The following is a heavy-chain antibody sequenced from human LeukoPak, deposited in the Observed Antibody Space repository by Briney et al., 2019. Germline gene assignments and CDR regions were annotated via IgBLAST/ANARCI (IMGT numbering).Heavy chain of an antibody. CDR2: IKQDGSEK. CDR1: GFTFSSYW. D-gene: IGHD6-13*01. J-gene: IGHJ3*02. CDR3: TSPGWAAAGPSVSDAFDI. V-gene: IGHV3-7*01. Sequence: GGSLRLSCAASGFTFSSYWMNWVRQAPGKGLEWVANIKQDGSEKYYVDSVKGRFTISRDNAKNSLDLQMNSLRGEDTAVYYCTSPGWAAAGPSVSDAFDIWGQGTMVTVSS.